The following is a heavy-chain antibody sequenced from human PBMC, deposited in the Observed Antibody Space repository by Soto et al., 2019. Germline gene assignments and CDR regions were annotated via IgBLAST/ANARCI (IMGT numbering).Heavy chain of an antibody. CDR1: GFTFSGYA. CDR3: AKNRGRVTTPWHIDY. CDR2: IHGGGNSA. J-gene: IGHJ4*02. V-gene: IGHV3-23*01. Sequence: PGGSLRLSCAASGFTFSGYAMSWVRQAPGKGLEWVSVIHGGGNSAYYADSVKGRFTISRDNSKNTLYLQMSSLRGEDTAVYYCAKNRGRVTTPWHIDYWGQGTLVTVSS. D-gene: IGHD4-17*01.